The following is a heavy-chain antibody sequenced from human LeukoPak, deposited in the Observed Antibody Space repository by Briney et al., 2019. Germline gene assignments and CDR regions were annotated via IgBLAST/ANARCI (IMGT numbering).Heavy chain of an antibody. V-gene: IGHV1-46*01. CDR1: GYTLTELS. D-gene: IGHD6-19*01. J-gene: IGHJ4*02. Sequence: ASVKVSCKVSGYTLTELSMHWVRQAPGKGLEWMGIINPSGGSTSYAQKFQGRVTMTRDTSTSTVYMELSSLRSEDTAVYYCARVASSGWYWFNYWGQGTLVTVSS. CDR3: ARVASSGWYWFNY. CDR2: INPSGGST.